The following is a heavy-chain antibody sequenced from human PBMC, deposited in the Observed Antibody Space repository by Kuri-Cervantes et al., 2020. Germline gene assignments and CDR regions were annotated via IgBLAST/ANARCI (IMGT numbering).Heavy chain of an antibody. Sequence: GGSLRLSCAASGFTFDDYAMHWVRQAPGKGLEWVSCITWNSGTIGYADSVKGRFSISRDTAKNSLYLQMNSLRAEDTAVYYCARSYEYSSGWYYFDYWGQGTLVTVSS. CDR1: GFTFDDYA. D-gene: IGHD6-19*01. CDR3: ARSYEYSSGWYYFDY. CDR2: ITWNSGTI. V-gene: IGHV3-9*01. J-gene: IGHJ4*02.